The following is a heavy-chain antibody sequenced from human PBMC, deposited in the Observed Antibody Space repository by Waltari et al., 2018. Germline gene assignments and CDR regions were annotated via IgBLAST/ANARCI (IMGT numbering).Heavy chain of an antibody. CDR3: VGWNDPINS. Sequence: EAQLVQSGGGLVQPGGSLTLSCAASGFTLSRFWSTWIRQAPGQGLQWVAHIGPDGSDKYYVDSVKGRFTISRDNAENSLLLQMSSLRVEDTALYYCVGWNDPINSWGQGTLVAVSS. V-gene: IGHV3-7*01. CDR1: GFTLSRFW. J-gene: IGHJ4*02. CDR2: IGPDGSDK. D-gene: IGHD1-1*01.